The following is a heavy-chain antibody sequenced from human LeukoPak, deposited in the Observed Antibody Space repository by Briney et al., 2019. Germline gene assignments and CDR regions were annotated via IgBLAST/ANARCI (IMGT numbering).Heavy chain of an antibody. D-gene: IGHD4-17*01. CDR1: GGSFSSGGYS. Sequence: SETLSLTCAVSGGSFSSGGYSWSWIRQPPGKGLEWIGYIYHSGSTYYNPSLKSRVTISVDRSKNQFSLKLSSVTAADTAVYYCARVYGDDGEYYFDYWGQGTLVTVSS. CDR2: IYHSGST. V-gene: IGHV4-30-2*01. CDR3: ARVYGDDGEYYFDY. J-gene: IGHJ4*02.